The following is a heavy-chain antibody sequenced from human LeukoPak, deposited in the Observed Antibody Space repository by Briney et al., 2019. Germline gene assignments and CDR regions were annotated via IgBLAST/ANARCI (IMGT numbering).Heavy chain of an antibody. D-gene: IGHD3-10*01. CDR2: IIPILGIA. J-gene: IGHJ4*02. CDR3: ARGITMVRGVIQDY. V-gene: IGHV1-69*02. Sequence: GASVKVSCKASGGTFSSYTISWVRQAPGQGLEWMGRIIPILGIANYAQKFQGRVTITADKSTSTAYMELSSLRSEDTAVYYCARGITMVRGVIQDYWGQGTLVTVSS. CDR1: GGTFSSYT.